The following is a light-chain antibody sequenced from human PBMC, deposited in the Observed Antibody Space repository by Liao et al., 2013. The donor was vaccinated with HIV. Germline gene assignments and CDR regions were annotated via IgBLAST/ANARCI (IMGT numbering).Light chain of an antibody. J-gene: IGLJ1*01. Sequence: SYELTQPLSVSVSPGQTASITCSGDNLGDKYVCWFRQFPGQSPVLLIYLDDKRPSGIPGRFSASSSGNTATLTISGTQAMDEADYYCQAWDSSTTAYVFGNGTKVTVL. V-gene: IGLV3-1*01. CDR1: NLGDKY. CDR3: QAWDSSTTAYV. CDR2: LDD.